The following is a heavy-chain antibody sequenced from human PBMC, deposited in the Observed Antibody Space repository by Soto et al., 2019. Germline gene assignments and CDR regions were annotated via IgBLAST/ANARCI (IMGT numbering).Heavy chain of an antibody. CDR1: GFTFSNAW. J-gene: IGHJ5*02. CDR3: TTALYCSSTSCSYP. CDR2: IKSKTDGGTT. V-gene: IGHV3-15*01. Sequence: LRLSCAASGFTFSNAWMSWVRQAPGEGLEWVGRIKSKTDGGTTDYAAPVKGRFTISRDDSKNTLYLQMNSLKTEDTAVYYCTTALYCSSTSCSYPWGQGTLVTVSS. D-gene: IGHD2-2*01.